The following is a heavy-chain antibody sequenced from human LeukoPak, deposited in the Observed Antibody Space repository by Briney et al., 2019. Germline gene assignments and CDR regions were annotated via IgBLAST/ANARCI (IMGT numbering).Heavy chain of an antibody. CDR1: GSTFSSYG. V-gene: IGHV3-21*01. CDR3: AREISSSWYYFDY. Sequence: GGSLRLSCAASGSTFSSYGMSWVRQAPGRGLEWVSSISSSSSYIYYADSVKGRFTISRDNAKNSLYLQMNSLRAEDTAVYYCAREISSSWYYFDYWGQGTLVTVSS. J-gene: IGHJ4*02. D-gene: IGHD6-13*01. CDR2: ISSSSSYI.